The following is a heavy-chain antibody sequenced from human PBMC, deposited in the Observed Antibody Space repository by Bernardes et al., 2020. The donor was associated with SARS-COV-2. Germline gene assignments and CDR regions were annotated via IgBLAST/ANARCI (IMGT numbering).Heavy chain of an antibody. Sequence: GGSLRLSCAASGFTFSSYGMHWVRQAPGKGLEWVAVIWYDGSNKYYADSVKGRFTISRDNSKNTLYLQMNSLRAEDTAVYYCASERGFGDEAGDCWGQVTLVTVSS. CDR2: IWYDGSNK. D-gene: IGHD3-10*01. CDR1: GFTFSSYG. CDR3: ASERGFGDEAGDC. J-gene: IGHJ4*02. V-gene: IGHV3-33*01.